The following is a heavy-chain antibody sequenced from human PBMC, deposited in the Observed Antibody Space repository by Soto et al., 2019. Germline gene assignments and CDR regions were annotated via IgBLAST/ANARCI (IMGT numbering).Heavy chain of an antibody. CDR3: TTDHFPINYDFWSGYSTGGYYYYGMDV. D-gene: IGHD3-3*01. V-gene: IGHV3-15*07. J-gene: IGHJ6*02. CDR2: IKSKTDGGTT. Sequence: GGSLRLSCAASGFTFSNAWMNWVRQAPGKGLEWVGRIKSKTDGGTTDYAAPVKGRFTISRDDSKNTLYLQMNSLKTEDTAVYYCTTDHFPINYDFWSGYSTGGYYYYGMDVWGQGTTVTVSS. CDR1: GFTFSNAW.